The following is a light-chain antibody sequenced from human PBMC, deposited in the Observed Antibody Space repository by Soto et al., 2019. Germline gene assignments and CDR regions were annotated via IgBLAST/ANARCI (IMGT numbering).Light chain of an antibody. CDR2: LGS. Sequence: EIVMTQSPPSLTVTPGEPASISCRSSQRLLHSNGNTFLDWYLQKPGQSPQLLIYLGSNRASGVPDRVSGSEAGTDFTRKISRVEAEHVGVYSCMQALQTPYTFGQGTTVDTK. V-gene: IGKV2-28*01. J-gene: IGKJ2*01. CDR1: QRLLHSNGNTF. CDR3: MQALQTPYT.